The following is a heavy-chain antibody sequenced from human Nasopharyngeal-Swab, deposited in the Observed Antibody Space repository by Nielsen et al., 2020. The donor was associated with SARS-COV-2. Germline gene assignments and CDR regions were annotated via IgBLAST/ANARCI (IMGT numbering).Heavy chain of an antibody. D-gene: IGHD5-12*01. CDR1: GFTFINFA. CDR3: AKDRDSGDDSEEYYHYYGMDV. V-gene: IGHV3-23*01. J-gene: IGHJ6*02. Sequence: GESLKISCAASGFTFINFAMSWVRQAPGKGLEWVSVISGDSDSTYYTDSVRGRFTISRDNSKNTLNLQMNNLRAEDTAIYYCAKDRDSGDDSEEYYHYYGMDVWGQGAPVTVSS. CDR2: ISGDSDST.